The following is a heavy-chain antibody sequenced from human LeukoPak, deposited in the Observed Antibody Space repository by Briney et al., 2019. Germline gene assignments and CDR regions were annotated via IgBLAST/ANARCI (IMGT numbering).Heavy chain of an antibody. CDR3: AKVLGEYSIRSKPLDT. CDR1: GFTFSAYG. CDR2: IRYDGSNK. D-gene: IGHD6-13*01. J-gene: IGHJ5*02. V-gene: IGHV3-30*02. Sequence: GGSLRLSCAASGFTFSAYGMHWVRQAPVKGLEWVAFIRYDGSNKYYPDSVRGRFTVSRDNSKNTPYLQMNSLRPEDTAVYYCAKVLGEYSIRSKPLDTWGQGTLVTVSS.